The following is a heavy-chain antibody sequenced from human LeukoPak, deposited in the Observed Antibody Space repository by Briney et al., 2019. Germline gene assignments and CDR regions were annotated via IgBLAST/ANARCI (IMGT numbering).Heavy chain of an antibody. J-gene: IGHJ6*03. CDR3: ARRMTAFYYYYMDV. D-gene: IGHD2-21*02. CDR2: INHSGST. CDR1: GGSFSGYY. V-gene: IGHV4-34*01. Sequence: PSETLSLTCAVYGGSFSGYYWSWIRQPPGKGLEWIGEINHSGSTNYNPSLKSRVTISVDTSKNQFSLKLSSVTAADTAVYYCARRMTAFYYYYMDVWGKGTTVTISS.